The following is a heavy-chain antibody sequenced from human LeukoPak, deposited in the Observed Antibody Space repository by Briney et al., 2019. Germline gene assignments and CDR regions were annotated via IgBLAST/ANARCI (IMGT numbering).Heavy chain of an antibody. J-gene: IGHJ4*02. CDR1: GFTFSSYE. V-gene: IGHV3-23*01. CDR2: ISDTGGST. CDR3: AKGRSGYDYFDS. Sequence: GGSLRLSCAASGFTFSSYEMSWVRQAPGKGLEWVSSISDTGGSTYYADPVKGRFTISRDNAKNTLYLQMNSLRAEDTAVYYCAKGRSGYDYFDSWGQGTLVTVSS. D-gene: IGHD5-12*01.